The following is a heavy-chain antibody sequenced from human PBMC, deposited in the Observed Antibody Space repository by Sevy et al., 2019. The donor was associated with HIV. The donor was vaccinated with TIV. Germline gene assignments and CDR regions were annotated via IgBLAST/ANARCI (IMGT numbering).Heavy chain of an antibody. CDR3: AAGRITMVRGVMIDGYYGMDV. CDR2: INPNSGGT. CDR1: GYTFTGYY. J-gene: IGHJ6*02. D-gene: IGHD3-10*01. Sequence: ASVKVSCKASGYTFTGYYMHWVRQAPGQGLEWMGWINPNSGGTNYAQKFQGSVTMTRDTSISTAYMELSRLRSDDTAVYYCAAGRITMVRGVMIDGYYGMDVWGQGTTVTVSS. V-gene: IGHV1-2*02.